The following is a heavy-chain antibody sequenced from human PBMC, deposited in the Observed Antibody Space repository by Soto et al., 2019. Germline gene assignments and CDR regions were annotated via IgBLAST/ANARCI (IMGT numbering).Heavy chain of an antibody. V-gene: IGHV5-51*01. CDR2: IYPGDSDT. CDR1: GYPFSYFW. Sequence: PGESLKISCEGSGYPFSYFWIAWVRQMPGKGLECMGIIYPGDSDTRYSPSFQGQVTISADKSISTAYLQWSSLKASDTAMYYCAGGGVRGVITRTRDYYGMDVWGQGTTVTVSS. D-gene: IGHD3-10*01. J-gene: IGHJ6*02. CDR3: AGGGVRGVITRTRDYYGMDV.